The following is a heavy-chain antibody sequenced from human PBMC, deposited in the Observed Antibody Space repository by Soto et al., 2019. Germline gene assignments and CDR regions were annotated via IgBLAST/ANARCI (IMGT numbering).Heavy chain of an antibody. Sequence: VQLVESGGGVVQPGRSLRLSCAASGFTFSDYAMHWVRQAPGKGLEWVAVVSHDGRNTHYADYVKGRFTISRDSSKNTVSLETTSLRAEDTAVYYCAKGGRQWLVTSDFNYWGQGALVTVSS. CDR1: GFTFSDYA. CDR2: VSHDGRNT. J-gene: IGHJ4*02. CDR3: AKGGRQWLVTSDFNY. D-gene: IGHD6-19*01. V-gene: IGHV3-30*18.